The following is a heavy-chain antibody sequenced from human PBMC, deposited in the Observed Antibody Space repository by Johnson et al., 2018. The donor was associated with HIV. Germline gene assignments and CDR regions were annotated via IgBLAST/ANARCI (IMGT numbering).Heavy chain of an antibody. CDR2: IHWTGANA. CDR1: GFMFDDYA. V-gene: IGHV3-20*04. J-gene: IGHJ3*02. Sequence: VQLVESGGGVERPGASLRLSCVGSGFMFDDYAMSWVRQVPGKGLAWVSGIHWTGANAGYADSVKGRFTISRDNAKNSLYLQMNSLRAEDTAVYYCARVGGQKANWGLVYAFDIWGQGTMVTVSS. CDR3: ARVGGQKANWGLVYAFDI. D-gene: IGHD7-27*01.